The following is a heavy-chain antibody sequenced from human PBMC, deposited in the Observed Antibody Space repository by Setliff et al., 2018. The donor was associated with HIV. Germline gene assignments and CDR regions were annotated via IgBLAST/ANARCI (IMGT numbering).Heavy chain of an antibody. D-gene: IGHD6-13*01. CDR2: IYHSGST. Sequence: PSETLSLTCTVSGDSINSGDYYWSWIRQPPGKGLEWIGYIYHSGSTHYNPSLNSRVAFSVDTSKNQFSLKLYSVTVADTAFYYCARADSSSWFFATFDIWGQGTMVPVSS. CDR1: GDSINSGDYY. J-gene: IGHJ3*02. V-gene: IGHV4-30-4*01. CDR3: ARADSSSWFFATFDI.